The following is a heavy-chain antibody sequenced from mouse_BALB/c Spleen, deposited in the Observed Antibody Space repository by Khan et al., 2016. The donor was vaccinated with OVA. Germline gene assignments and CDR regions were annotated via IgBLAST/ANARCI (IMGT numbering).Heavy chain of an antibody. CDR3: ARIKGGDFDY. V-gene: IGHV3-2*02. J-gene: IGHJ2*01. CDR1: GYSITSDYA. CDR2: ISYSGNI. Sequence: EVQLVESGPGLVKPSQSLSLTCTVTGYSITSDYAWNWIRQFPGNNLEWMGYISYSGNIKYTPSLKSRISITRDTSKNQFFLQLNSVTIEDTATYYCARIKGGDFDYWGQGTTLTVSS.